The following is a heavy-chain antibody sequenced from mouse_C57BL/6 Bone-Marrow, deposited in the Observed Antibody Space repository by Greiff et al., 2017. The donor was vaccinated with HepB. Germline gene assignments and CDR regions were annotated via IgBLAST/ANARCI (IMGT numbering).Heavy chain of an antibody. J-gene: IGHJ3*01. CDR3: ARFDYDEGAWFAY. CDR2: IYPRSGNT. V-gene: IGHV1-81*01. Sequence: QVQLQQSGAELARPGASVKLSCKASGYTFTSYGISWVKQRTGQGLEWIGEIYPRSGNTYYNEKFKGKATLTADKSSSTAYMELRSLTSEDSAVYFCARFDYDEGAWFAYWGQGTRVTVSA. CDR1: GYTFTSYG. D-gene: IGHD2-4*01.